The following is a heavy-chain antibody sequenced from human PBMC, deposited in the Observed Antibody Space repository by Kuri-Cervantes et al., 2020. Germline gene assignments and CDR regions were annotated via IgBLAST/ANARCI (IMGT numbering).Heavy chain of an antibody. Sequence: ASVKVSCKASGYXXXGYYMHXVRQAPGQGLEWMGWINPNSGGTNYAQKFQGRVTXTRDTSISTAYMELSRLRSDDTAVYYCARDADDLITMIAXEGFGVDPWGQGTLVTVSS. D-gene: IGHD3-22*01. J-gene: IGHJ5*02. CDR2: INPNSGGT. V-gene: IGHV1-2*02. CDR1: GYXXXGYY. CDR3: ARDADDLITMIAXEGFGVDP.